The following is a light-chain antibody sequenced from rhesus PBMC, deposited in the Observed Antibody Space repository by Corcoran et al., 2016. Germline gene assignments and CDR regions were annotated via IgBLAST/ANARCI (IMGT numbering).Light chain of an antibody. CDR2: AAS. V-gene: IGKV1-33*02. CDR3: QQVYNTPFT. CDR1: QGISNA. Sequence: DIQMSQSPSSLSASVGDKVTITCRASQGISNALAWYQQTPGKAPKLLIYAASGLEYGFPSRFSGSRSGTDFTLTISSLQPEDFATYYCQQVYNTPFTFGQGTKVEIK. J-gene: IGKJ2*01.